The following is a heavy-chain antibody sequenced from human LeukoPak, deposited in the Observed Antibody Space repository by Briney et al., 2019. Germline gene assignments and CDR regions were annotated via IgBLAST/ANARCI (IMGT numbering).Heavy chain of an antibody. V-gene: IGHV3-74*01. CDR1: GFTFSSYW. CDR2: INSDGSST. CDR3: ARDGAVAGMEGDY. Sequence: GGSLRLSCAASGFTFSSYWMHWVRQAPGKGLVWVSRINSDGSSTSYADSVKGRFTISRDNAKNTLYLQMISLRAEDTAVYYCARDGAVAGMEGDYWGQGTLVTVSS. D-gene: IGHD6-19*01. J-gene: IGHJ4*02.